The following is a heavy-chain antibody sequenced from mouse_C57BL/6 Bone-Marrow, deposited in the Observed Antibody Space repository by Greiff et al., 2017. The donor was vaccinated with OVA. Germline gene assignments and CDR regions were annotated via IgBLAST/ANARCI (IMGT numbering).Heavy chain of an antibody. CDR3: ARQGCNRGLFAY. CDR2: ISSGGSYT. J-gene: IGHJ3*01. Sequence: EVHLVESGGDLVKPGGSLKLSCAASGFTFSSYGMSWVRQTPDKRLEWVATISSGGSYTYYPDSVKGRFTISSDKAKTTLYLQMISLKSEDTAIYYCARQGCNRGLFAYWGQGTLVTVSA. V-gene: IGHV5-6*01. CDR1: GFTFSSYG. D-gene: IGHD6-5*01.